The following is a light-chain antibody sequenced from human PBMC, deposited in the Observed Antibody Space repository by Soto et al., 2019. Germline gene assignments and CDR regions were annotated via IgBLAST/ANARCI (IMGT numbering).Light chain of an antibody. J-gene: IGKJ1*01. CDR2: EAS. CDR1: HDIGNS. Sequence: DIQMTQSPPSLSASVGDRVTITCQASHDIGNSLNWFQQKAGKAPKLLIYEASRLESGVPSRISGSGSGTEFTPTISSLQPDDFATYYCQQYTSYPWTFGQGTKVDTK. V-gene: IGKV1-5*03. CDR3: QQYTSYPWT.